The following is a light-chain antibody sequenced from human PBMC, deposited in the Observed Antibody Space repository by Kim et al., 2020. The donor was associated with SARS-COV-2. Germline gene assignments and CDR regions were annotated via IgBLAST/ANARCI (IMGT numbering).Light chain of an antibody. CDR3: QQCYGSPPMCT. V-gene: IGKV3-20*01. Sequence: PVERATLLCMASQSVSSDCLAWYQQQPGQVPRLLIYGASTRATGIPDRFSDSESGTDFTLTISRLEPEDFAVYYCQQCYGSPPMCTFGQGTKLEI. J-gene: IGKJ2*02. CDR2: GAS. CDR1: QSVSSDC.